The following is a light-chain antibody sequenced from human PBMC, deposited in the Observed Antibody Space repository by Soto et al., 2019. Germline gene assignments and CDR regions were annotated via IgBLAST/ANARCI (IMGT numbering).Light chain of an antibody. CDR3: QYCDYLPL. CDR1: HDITNY. J-gene: IGKJ3*01. V-gene: IGKV1-33*01. CDR2: GAS. Sequence: DIQMTQSPSSLSASVGDRVTITCQASHDITNYLNWYQHKPGKAPKLLIYGASNLETGVLSRFSGSGSGTDFTFTISSLQPEDMATYYCQYCDYLPLFGPGTTVDFK.